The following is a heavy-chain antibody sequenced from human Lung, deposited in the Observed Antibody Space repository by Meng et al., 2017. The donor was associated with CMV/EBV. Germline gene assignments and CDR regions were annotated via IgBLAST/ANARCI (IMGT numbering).Heavy chain of an antibody. CDR2: IIPILGRA. V-gene: IGHV1-69*10. J-gene: IGHJ6*02. CDR1: GGTSSSYV. D-gene: IGHD2-2*01. CDR3: ARSRVLSSSPSRPPTYGMEV. Sequence: SVKVSXKASGGTSSSYVISWVRQAPGQGLEWMGGIIPILGRANYGQKFQARVTITADKSTSTAHMELSSLRSEDTAVYYCARSRVLSSSPSRPPTYGMEVWGPGTXVNGAS.